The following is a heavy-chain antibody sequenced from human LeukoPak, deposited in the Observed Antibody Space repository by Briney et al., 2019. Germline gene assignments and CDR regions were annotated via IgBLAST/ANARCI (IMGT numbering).Heavy chain of an antibody. V-gene: IGHV3-48*03. J-gene: IGHJ4*02. CDR2: MSSSGSTT. D-gene: IGHD2-2*02. CDR1: GFTFSSSA. CDR3: ARGSVARPLDY. Sequence: GGSLRLSCAASGFTFSSSAMSWVRQAPGKGLEWVAYMSSSGSTTYYAASVKGRFTISRDNARDSLFLQMNSLRVEDTAIYYCARGSVARPLDYWGQGTLVTVSS.